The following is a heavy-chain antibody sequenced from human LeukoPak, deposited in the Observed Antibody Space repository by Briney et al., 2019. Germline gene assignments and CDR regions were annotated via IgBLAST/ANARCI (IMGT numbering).Heavy chain of an antibody. Sequence: PGGSLRLSCVASGFTFSSSVMPWVRQPTGKGLEWVSAIGVGGETYYLDSVKGRFTISRENARNSLYLQMNSLTAGDTAMYYCASDGQLADYWGQGTLVTVSS. J-gene: IGHJ4*02. V-gene: IGHV3-13*01. CDR3: ASDGQLADY. D-gene: IGHD6-6*01. CDR1: GFTFSSSV. CDR2: IGVGGET.